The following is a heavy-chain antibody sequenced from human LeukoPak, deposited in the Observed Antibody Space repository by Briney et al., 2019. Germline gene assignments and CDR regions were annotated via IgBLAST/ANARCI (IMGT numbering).Heavy chain of an antibody. J-gene: IGHJ5*02. CDR2: IYYSGST. D-gene: IGHD2-15*01. CDR3: ARILGYCSGGSCYDSRFDP. V-gene: IGHV4-61*08. CDR1: GGSISSGDYY. Sequence: SETLSLTCTVSGGSISSGDYYWSWIRQPPGKGLEWIAYIYYSGSTNYNPSLKSRVTISMDTSKNQFSLKLSSVTAADTAVYYCARILGYCSGGSCYDSRFDPWGQGTLVTVSS.